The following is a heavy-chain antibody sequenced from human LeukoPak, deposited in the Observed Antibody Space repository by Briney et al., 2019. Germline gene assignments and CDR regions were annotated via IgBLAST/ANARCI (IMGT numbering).Heavy chain of an antibody. CDR1: GGSISSSSYY. CDR2: VYYSGST. D-gene: IGHD5-18*01. CDR3: AREIGYSYGRLDH. V-gene: IGHV4-39*07. Sequence: SETLSLTCSVSGGSISSSSYYWGWIRQPPGKGLEWIGSVYYSGSTYHNPSLKSRVTISVDTSKNQFSLKLSSVTAADTAIYYCAREIGYSYGRLDHWGQGTLVTVSS. J-gene: IGHJ4*02.